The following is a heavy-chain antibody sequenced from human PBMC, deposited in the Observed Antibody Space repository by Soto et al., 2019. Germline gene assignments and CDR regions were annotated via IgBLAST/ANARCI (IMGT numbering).Heavy chain of an antibody. D-gene: IGHD3-10*01. CDR2: INPNSGNI. Sequence: ASVKVSCKASGDTFTTYDINWVRQATGHGLEWMGWINPNSGNIGYAQRFQGRVTMTRDTAIRTAYMEVSSLRSDDTAVYYCARGRASGSYYILVYSGPGTLVTVSS. V-gene: IGHV1-8*01. CDR3: ARGRASGSYYILVY. CDR1: GDTFTTYD. J-gene: IGHJ4*01.